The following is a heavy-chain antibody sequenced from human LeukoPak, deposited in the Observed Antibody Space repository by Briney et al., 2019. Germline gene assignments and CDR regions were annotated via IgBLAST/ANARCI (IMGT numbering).Heavy chain of an antibody. CDR1: LFTLSIYW. J-gene: IGHJ3*02. V-gene: IGHV3-74*01. D-gene: IGHD3-22*01. CDR3: ARYDSSSYHAFDI. Sequence: GGALRLSRAPSLFTLSIYWMHCVPPAPGRGLVCVSRINSDVRSRSYTDSQRGRFTTSRDNAKNTLYLQMNSLRAEDTAVCLCARYDSSSYHAFDIWGQGTMVTVSS. CDR2: INSDVRSR.